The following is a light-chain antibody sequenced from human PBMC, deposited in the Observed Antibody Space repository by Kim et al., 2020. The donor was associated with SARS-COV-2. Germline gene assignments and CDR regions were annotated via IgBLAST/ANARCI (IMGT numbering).Light chain of an antibody. V-gene: IGLV3-19*01. CDR3: HSRDSSNNHL. CDR1: SLRRYY. CDR2: GKN. J-gene: IGLJ3*02. Sequence: ELTQDPAVSVALGQTVRITCQGDSLRRYYASWYQQKSGQAPVLVIYGKNNRPSGIPDRVSGSSSGNTASLTITGAQAEDEADYYCHSRDSSNNHLFGGG.